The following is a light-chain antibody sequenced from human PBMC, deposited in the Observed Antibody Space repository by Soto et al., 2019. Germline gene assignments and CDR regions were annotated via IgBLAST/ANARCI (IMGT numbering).Light chain of an antibody. Sequence: EIVMTQSPATLSVSPGESATLSCRASQSVSSNLAWYQQKPGQAPRLLIYGASTRDTGIPARFSGSGSGTELTLTISTLRYEDFAVYYCQQYNNWPPMYTFGQGTKLEI. CDR3: QQYNNWPPMYT. V-gene: IGKV3-15*01. J-gene: IGKJ2*01. CDR2: GAS. CDR1: QSVSSN.